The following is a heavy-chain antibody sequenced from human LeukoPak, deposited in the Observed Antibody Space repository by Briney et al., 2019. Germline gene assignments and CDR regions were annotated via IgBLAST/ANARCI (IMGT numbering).Heavy chain of an antibody. CDR1: GCTFISYA. J-gene: IGHJ6*02. CDR3: ARGTWEDTASFYYYYGMDV. D-gene: IGHD5-18*01. Sequence: SVKVSCKASGCTFISYAISWVRQAPGQGLEWMGGIIPIFGTANYAQKFQGRVTITADESMSTAYMELSSLRSEDTAVYYCARGTWEDTASFYYYYGMDVWGQGTTVTVSS. CDR2: IIPIFGTA. V-gene: IGHV1-69*13.